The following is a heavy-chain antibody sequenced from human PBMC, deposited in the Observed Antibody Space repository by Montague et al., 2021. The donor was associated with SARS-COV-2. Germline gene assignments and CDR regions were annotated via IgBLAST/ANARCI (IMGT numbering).Heavy chain of an antibody. CDR3: ARGRQWLVLGQVDY. V-gene: IGHV3-30*04. J-gene: IGHJ4*02. Sequence: SLRLSCEASGFTFSSHPMHWVRQAPGNGLEWVAVISFDGSSKYYVDSXKGRLTISRDNSKNTLFLQMNSLRVEDTAVYYCARGRQWLVLGQVDYWGQGTLVTVSS. D-gene: IGHD3-22*01. CDR2: ISFDGSSK. CDR1: GFTFSSHP.